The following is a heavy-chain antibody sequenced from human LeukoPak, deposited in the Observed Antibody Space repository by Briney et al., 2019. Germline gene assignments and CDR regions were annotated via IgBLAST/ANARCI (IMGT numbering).Heavy chain of an antibody. Sequence: GGSLRLSCAASGFTFINYGMHWVRQAPGKGLEWVAVIWYDGANKFYADSVKGRSTISRDNSNNTVHLQMNSLRAEDTAVYYCARDGPITMIRGVIPRAGLDFDSWGRGTLVTVSS. V-gene: IGHV3-33*01. D-gene: IGHD3-10*01. CDR3: ARDGPITMIRGVIPRAGLDFDS. CDR1: GFTFINYG. J-gene: IGHJ4*02. CDR2: IWYDGANK.